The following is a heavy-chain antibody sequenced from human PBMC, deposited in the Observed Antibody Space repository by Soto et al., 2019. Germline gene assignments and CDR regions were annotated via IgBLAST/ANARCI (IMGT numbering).Heavy chain of an antibody. J-gene: IGHJ2*01. V-gene: IGHV1-69*02. D-gene: IGHD6-13*01. CDR2: IIPILGIA. CDR3: ARGGGSSSSPRRLWYFDL. CDR1: GGTFSSYT. Sequence: QVQLVQSGAEVKKPGSSVKVSCKASGGTFSSYTISWVRQAPGQGLEWMGRIIPILGIANYAQKFQGRVTITADKSTSTXXMELSSQRSEDTAVYYCARGGGSSSSPRRLWYFDLWGRGTLVTVSS.